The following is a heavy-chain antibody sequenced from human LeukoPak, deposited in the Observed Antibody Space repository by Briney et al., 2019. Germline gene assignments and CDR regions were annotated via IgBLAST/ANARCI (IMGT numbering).Heavy chain of an antibody. D-gene: IGHD3-22*01. CDR2: IYYSGST. V-gene: IGHV4-39*07. CDR3: AREDRTKLFTYYYDSSGYSYNFDY. Sequence: SETLSLTCTVSGGSISSSSYYWGWIRQPPGKGLEWIGSIYYSGSTYYNPSLKSRVTISVDTSKNQFSLKLSSVTAADTAVYYCAREDRTKLFTYYYDSSGYSYNFDYWGQGTLVTVSS. CDR1: GGSISSSSYY. J-gene: IGHJ4*02.